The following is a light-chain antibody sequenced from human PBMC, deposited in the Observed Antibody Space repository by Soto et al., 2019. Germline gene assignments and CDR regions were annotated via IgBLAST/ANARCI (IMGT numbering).Light chain of an antibody. V-gene: IGKV3-20*01. CDR1: PSFSSGS. Sequence: EIVLTQSPGTLSLSPGERATLSCRASPSFSSGSLAWYQQKPGQAPRLLIYGASNRVTGIPDRFSGSGSGTDFTLTISRLEPEDFAVFYCQQYANSPLTFGQGTRVEI. CDR3: QQYANSPLT. J-gene: IGKJ1*01. CDR2: GAS.